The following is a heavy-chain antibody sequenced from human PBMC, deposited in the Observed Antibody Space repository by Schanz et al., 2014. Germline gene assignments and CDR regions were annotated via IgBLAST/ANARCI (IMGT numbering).Heavy chain of an antibody. Sequence: SCKASGRTFSSYAISWVRQAPGQGLEWMGRIIPIVGIPNYAQKFQGRVTITADKSTSTDYMERSSLRSEDKAVYYCVRAHSNYKACESWGPGTMETGSS. CDR1: GRTFSSYA. CDR2: IIPIVGIP. CDR3: VRAHSNYKACES. V-gene: IGHV1-69*04. D-gene: IGHD4-4*01. J-gene: IGHJ3*02.